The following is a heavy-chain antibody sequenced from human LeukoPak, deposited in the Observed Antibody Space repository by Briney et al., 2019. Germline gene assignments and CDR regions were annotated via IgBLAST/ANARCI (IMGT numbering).Heavy chain of an antibody. CDR3: ARRPPIASVEYYFDY. J-gene: IGHJ4*02. CDR2: IYPGDSDT. Sequence: GESLKISCKGSEYTFTTSWIGWVGRLPGKGLEWLGFIYPGDSDTRYSPSFQGQVTISADKSISTAYLQWSSLKASDTAMYYCARRPPIASVEYYFDYWGQGTLVTVSS. CDR1: EYTFTTSW. D-gene: IGHD2-15*01. V-gene: IGHV5-51*01.